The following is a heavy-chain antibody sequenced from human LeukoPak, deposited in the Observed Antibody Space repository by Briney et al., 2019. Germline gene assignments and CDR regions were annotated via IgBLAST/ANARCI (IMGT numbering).Heavy chain of an antibody. CDR3: ARDNSSGPLYYYYMDV. Sequence: SVKVSCKASGGTFSSYAISWVRQAPGQGLEWMGRIIPIFGTANYAQKIQGRVTITTDESTSTAYMELSSLRSEDTAVYYCARDNSSGPLYYYYMDVWGKGTTVTVSS. D-gene: IGHD3-10*01. CDR1: GGTFSSYA. CDR2: IIPIFGTA. V-gene: IGHV1-69*05. J-gene: IGHJ6*03.